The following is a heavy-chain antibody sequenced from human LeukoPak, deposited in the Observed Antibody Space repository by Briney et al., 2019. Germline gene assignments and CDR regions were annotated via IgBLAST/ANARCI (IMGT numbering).Heavy chain of an antibody. CDR3: ARDEPTRGFDP. D-gene: IGHD1-26*01. J-gene: IGHJ5*02. CDR1: GFTFSSYE. CDR2: ISSSGSTI. V-gene: IGHV3-48*03. Sequence: PGGSLRLSCAASGFTFSSYEMNWVRQAPGKGLEWVSYISSSGSTIYYADSVKGRFTISRDNAKNSLYLQMNSLRAEDTAVYYCARDEPTRGFDPWGQGTLVTVSS.